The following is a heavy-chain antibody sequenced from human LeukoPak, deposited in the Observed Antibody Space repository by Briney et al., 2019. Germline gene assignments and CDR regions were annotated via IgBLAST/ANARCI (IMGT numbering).Heavy chain of an antibody. J-gene: IGHJ4*02. Sequence: GGSLRLSCAASGFTFSNAWMSWVRQAPGKGLEWVGRIKSKTGGGTTDYAAPVEGRLTISRDDSKTTLSLQMNSLKTEDPAVYYCTPTVGVVYDILTGYYRLYYFDYWGQGTLVTVSS. CDR3: TPTVGVVYDILTGYYRLYYFDY. D-gene: IGHD3-9*01. CDR2: IKSKTGGGTT. V-gene: IGHV3-15*01. CDR1: GFTFSNAW.